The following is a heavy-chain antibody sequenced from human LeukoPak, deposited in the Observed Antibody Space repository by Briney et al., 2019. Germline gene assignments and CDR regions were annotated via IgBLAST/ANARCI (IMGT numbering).Heavy chain of an antibody. J-gene: IGHJ3*01. CDR1: GFTFGDYA. D-gene: IGHD6-13*01. V-gene: IGHV3-49*03. CDR2: IRSKAYGGTT. CDR3: TREIDGYSSSWYLSAFDV. Sequence: GGSLRLSCTASGFTFGDYAMSWFRQAPGKGLEWVGFIRSKAYGGTTEYAASVKGRFTISRDDSKSIAYLQINSLKTEDTAVYYCTREIDGYSSSWYLSAFDVWGQGTMVTVSS.